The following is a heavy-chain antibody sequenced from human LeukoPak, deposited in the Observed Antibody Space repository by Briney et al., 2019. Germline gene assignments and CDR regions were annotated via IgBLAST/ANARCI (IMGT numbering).Heavy chain of an antibody. CDR1: GYTFTSYA. CDR3: ARAPLQYYDSSGYYTGLSFDY. Sequence: ASVRVSCKASGYTFTSYAMHSVRQAPGQRLEWMGWINAGNGNTKYSQKFQGRVTFTRDTSASTAYMELSSLRSEDTAVYYCARAPLQYYDSSGYYTGLSFDYWGQGTLATVSS. J-gene: IGHJ4*02. D-gene: IGHD3-22*01. CDR2: INAGNGNT. V-gene: IGHV1-3*01.